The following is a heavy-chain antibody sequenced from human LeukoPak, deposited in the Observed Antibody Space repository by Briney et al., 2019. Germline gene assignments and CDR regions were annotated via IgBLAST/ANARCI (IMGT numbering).Heavy chain of an antibody. CDR2: IIPIFGTA. D-gene: IGHD5-24*01. Sequence: ASVKVSCKASGGTFSSYAISWVRQAPGQGLEWMGGIIPIFGTANYAQKFQGRVTITADKSTSTAYMELSSLRSEDTAVYYCARDLMATIRGLGGYWGQGTLVTVSS. CDR3: ARDLMATIRGLGGY. J-gene: IGHJ4*02. V-gene: IGHV1-69*06. CDR1: GGTFSSYA.